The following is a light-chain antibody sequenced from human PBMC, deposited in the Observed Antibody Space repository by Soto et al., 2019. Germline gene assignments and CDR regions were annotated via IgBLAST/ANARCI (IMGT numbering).Light chain of an antibody. CDR3: LQDLNYPRT. CDR2: AAS. CDR1: QGIRNY. Sequence: AIQMTQSPSSLSASVGDRVTITCRASQGIRNYLGWYQQKSGEAPKLLIYAASSLQSGVPSRFSGSGSGTDFTLTISSLQPDDFATYYCLQDLNYPRTFGQGTRLEIK. J-gene: IGKJ5*01. V-gene: IGKV1-6*01.